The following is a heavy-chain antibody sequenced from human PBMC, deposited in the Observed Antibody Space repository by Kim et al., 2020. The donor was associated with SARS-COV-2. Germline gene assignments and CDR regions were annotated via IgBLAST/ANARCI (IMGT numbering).Heavy chain of an antibody. CDR3: ARELEQWLVRTPIDY. Sequence: GGSLRLSCAASGFTFSSYSMNWVRQAPGKGLEWVSSISSSSSYIYYADSVKGRFTISRDNAKNSLYLQMNSLRAEDTAVYYCARELEQWLVRTPIDYWGQGTLVTVSS. CDR1: GFTFSSYS. D-gene: IGHD6-19*01. V-gene: IGHV3-21*01. J-gene: IGHJ4*02. CDR2: ISSSSSYI.